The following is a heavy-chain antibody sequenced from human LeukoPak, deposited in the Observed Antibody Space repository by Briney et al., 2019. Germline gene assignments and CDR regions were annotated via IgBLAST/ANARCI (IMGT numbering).Heavy chain of an antibody. V-gene: IGHV4-59*01. J-gene: IGHJ4*02. Sequence: SETLSLTCTVSGGSISSYYWSWIRQPPGKGLEWIGYIYYSGSTNYNPSLKSRVTISVDASKNQFSLKLSSVTAADTAVYYCARGDSFDYWGQGTLVTVSS. CDR2: IYYSGST. D-gene: IGHD3/OR15-3a*01. CDR3: ARGDSFDY. CDR1: GGSISSYY.